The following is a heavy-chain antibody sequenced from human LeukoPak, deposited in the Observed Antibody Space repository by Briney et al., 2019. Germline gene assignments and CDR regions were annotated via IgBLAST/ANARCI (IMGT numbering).Heavy chain of an antibody. D-gene: IGHD6-13*01. CDR1: GLTFSSYS. CDR3: ARVATYSSSWYDWFDP. J-gene: IGHJ5*02. V-gene: IGHV3-21*01. Sequence: GGSLRLSCAASGLTFSSYSMNWVRQAPGKGLEWVSSISSSSSYIYYADSVKGRFTISRDNAKNSLYLQMNSLRAEDTAVYYCARVATYSSSWYDWFDPWGQGTLVTVSS. CDR2: ISSSSSYI.